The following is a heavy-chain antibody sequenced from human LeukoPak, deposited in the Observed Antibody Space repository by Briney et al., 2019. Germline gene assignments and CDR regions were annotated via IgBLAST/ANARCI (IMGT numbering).Heavy chain of an antibody. CDR2: IRDSGSST. Sequence: GGALRLSCAASGFTFSSYAMGWVRQAPGKVLEWVSAIRDSGSSTHYADSVKGRFTTSRDNSKNTLFLQMNSLRAEDTAIYYCAKYGPQDSGSSHFDYWGQGALVTVSS. V-gene: IGHV3-23*01. CDR3: AKYGPQDSGSSHFDY. J-gene: IGHJ4*02. D-gene: IGHD1-26*01. CDR1: GFTFSSYA.